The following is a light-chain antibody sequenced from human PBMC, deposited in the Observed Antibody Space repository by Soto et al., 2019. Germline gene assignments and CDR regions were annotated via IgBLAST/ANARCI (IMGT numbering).Light chain of an antibody. V-gene: IGKV3-11*01. CDR1: QSVSSY. Sequence: EIVLTQSPSTLSLSPGERATLSCRASQSVSSYLAWYQQKPGQAPRLLIYDASNRATGIPARFSGSGSGTEFILTTSSLEPEDFVVYYCQQRINWPPLTFGGGTKVEIK. CDR2: DAS. CDR3: QQRINWPPLT. J-gene: IGKJ4*01.